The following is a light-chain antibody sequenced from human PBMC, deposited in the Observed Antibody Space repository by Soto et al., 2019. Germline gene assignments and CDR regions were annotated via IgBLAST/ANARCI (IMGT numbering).Light chain of an antibody. CDR3: QQRDDLYT. J-gene: IGKJ2*01. CDR1: QSVTNY. V-gene: IGKV3-11*01. CDR2: DAS. Sequence: EIVLTQSPATLSLSPGERATLSCRASQSVTNYVAWYQQKPGQAPRLLIYDASTRATGIPARFSGSGSGTDFTLTISSLEPEDFGVYYCQQRDDLYTFGQGTKLEI.